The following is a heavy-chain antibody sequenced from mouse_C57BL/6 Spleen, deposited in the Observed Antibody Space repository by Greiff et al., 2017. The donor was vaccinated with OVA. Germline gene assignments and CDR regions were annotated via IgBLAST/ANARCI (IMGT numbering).Heavy chain of an antibody. CDR2: IGPGSGST. Sequence: QVQLQQSGAELVKPGASVKISCKASGYTFTDYYINWVKQRPGQGLEWIGKIGPGSGSTYYYEKFKGKATLTADKSSSTAYMQLSSLTSEDSAVYFCASAPYYYGSSYGYFDVWGTGTTVTVSS. CDR3: ASAPYYYGSSYGYFDV. V-gene: IGHV1-77*01. D-gene: IGHD1-1*01. CDR1: GYTFTDYY. J-gene: IGHJ1*03.